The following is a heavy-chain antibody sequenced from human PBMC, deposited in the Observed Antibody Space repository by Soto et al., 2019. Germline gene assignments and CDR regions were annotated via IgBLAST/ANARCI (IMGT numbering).Heavy chain of an antibody. CDR2: ISSSSSYI. J-gene: IGHJ4*02. Sequence: GGSLRLSCAASGFTFSSYSMNWVRQAPGKGLEWVSSISSSSSYIYYADSVKGRFTISRDNAKNSLYLQMNSLRAEDTAVYYCARDLKLYVENRKFPAAIWGQGTLVTVSS. CDR3: ARDLKLYVENRKFPAAI. D-gene: IGHD2-2*02. CDR1: GFTFSSYS. V-gene: IGHV3-21*01.